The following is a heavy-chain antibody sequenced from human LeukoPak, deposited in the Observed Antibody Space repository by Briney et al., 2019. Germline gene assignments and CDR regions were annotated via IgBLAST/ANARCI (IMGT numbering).Heavy chain of an antibody. CDR3: ARAVSDSGYWYFDL. V-gene: IGHV4-59*02. J-gene: IGHJ2*01. D-gene: IGHD1-14*01. CDR2: MYHRGST. CDR1: GGSVSSYY. Sequence: SETLSLTCTVSGGSVSSYYWSWIRQPPGKGLEWIAYMYHRGSTNYNPSLRSRVTMSVDTSKNQFSLKLSSVTAADTAVYYCARAVSDSGYWYFDLWGRGTLVTVSS.